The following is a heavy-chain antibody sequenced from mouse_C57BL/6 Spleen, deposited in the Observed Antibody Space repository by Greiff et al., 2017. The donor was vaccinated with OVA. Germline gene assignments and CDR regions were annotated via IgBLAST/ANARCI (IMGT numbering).Heavy chain of an antibody. CDR1: GCTFTSYW. CDR2: INPSNGGT. D-gene: IGHD1-1*01. V-gene: IGHV1-53*01. J-gene: IGHJ1*03. CDR3: ASPTHYYGSSYWYFDV. Sequence: QVQLQQPGTELVKPGASVKLSCKASGCTFTSYWMHWVKQRPGQGLEWIGNINPSNGGTNYNAKFKRKATLTVDKSSSTAYMQHSSLTTEDSAVDYCASPTHYYGSSYWYFDVWGTGTTVTVSS.